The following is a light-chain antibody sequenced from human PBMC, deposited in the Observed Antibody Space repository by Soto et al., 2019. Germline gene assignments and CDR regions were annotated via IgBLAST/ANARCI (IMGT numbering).Light chain of an antibody. V-gene: IGKV3-15*01. J-gene: IGKJ4*01. CDR1: QSLRSS. Sequence: ETLMTQSPDTLSVSLGERATLSCRASQSLRSSLAWYQQKPGQAPRLLIYDASTRATGIPARFSGSGSGTEFTLTISSLQSEDFAVYYCQQYDNWPPLTFGGGTKVDIK. CDR2: DAS. CDR3: QQYDNWPPLT.